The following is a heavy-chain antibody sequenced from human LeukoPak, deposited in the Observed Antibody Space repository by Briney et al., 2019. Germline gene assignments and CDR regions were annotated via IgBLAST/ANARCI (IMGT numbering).Heavy chain of an antibody. CDR3: ATQARPHYDFWSGYYRTFDY. CDR2: VYTSGGT. V-gene: IGHV4-61*02. J-gene: IGHJ4*02. CDR1: GGSVSSGNYY. Sequence: SETLSLTCTVSGGSVSSGNYYWSWIRQPAGRGLEWIGRVYTSGGTNYIPSLKSRITISVDTSKNQFSLRLSSVIAADTAVYYCATQARPHYDFWSGYYRTFDYWGQGTLVTVSS. D-gene: IGHD3-3*01.